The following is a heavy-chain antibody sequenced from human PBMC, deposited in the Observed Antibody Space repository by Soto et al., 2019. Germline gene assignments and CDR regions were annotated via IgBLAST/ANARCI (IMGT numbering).Heavy chain of an antibody. CDR2: VSGGGDGT. CDR1: GFTFTNYA. V-gene: IGHV3-23*01. J-gene: IGHJ3*01. Sequence: EVQLLESGGGLVQPRGSLRLSCAASGFTFTNYAMSWVRQAPGKGLEWVSTVSGGGDGTYYADSVKGRFSTSRDNSRNTVYLQMNSLRAEDTAVYYCAKKGLGSLATYCNYGDCHYAFDLWGQGTIVTVSS. D-gene: IGHD2-21*02. CDR3: AKKGLGSLATYCNYGDCHYAFDL.